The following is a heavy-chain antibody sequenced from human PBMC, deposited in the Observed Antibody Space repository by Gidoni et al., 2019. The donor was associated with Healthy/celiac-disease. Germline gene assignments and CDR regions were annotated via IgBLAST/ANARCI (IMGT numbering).Heavy chain of an antibody. J-gene: IGHJ4*02. V-gene: IGHV4-59*01. CDR1: GGTISSYY. Sequence: QVQLQESGPGLVKPSETLSLTCTVYGGTISSYYWSWIRQPPGKGLEWIGYIYYSGSTNYNPSLKSRVTISVDTSKNQFSLKLSSVTAADTAVYYCASSLMGATTGYYFDYWGQGTLVTVSS. D-gene: IGHD1-26*01. CDR2: IYYSGST. CDR3: ASSLMGATTGYYFDY.